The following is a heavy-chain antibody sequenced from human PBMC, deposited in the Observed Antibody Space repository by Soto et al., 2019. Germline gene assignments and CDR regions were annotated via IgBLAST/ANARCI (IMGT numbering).Heavy chain of an antibody. J-gene: IGHJ1*01. V-gene: IGHV1-69*06. CDR3: VHYNTYSSGWYSFQH. CDR2: IIPIFGTA. CDR1: GGTFSSYA. Sequence: QVQLVQSGAEVKKPGSSVKVSCKASGGTFSSYAISWVRQAPGQGLEWMGGIIPIFGTANYAQKFQGRVTITADKSTSTAYMELCSLRSEDTAVYYCVHYNTYSSGWYSFQHWGQGTLVTVSS. D-gene: IGHD6-19*01.